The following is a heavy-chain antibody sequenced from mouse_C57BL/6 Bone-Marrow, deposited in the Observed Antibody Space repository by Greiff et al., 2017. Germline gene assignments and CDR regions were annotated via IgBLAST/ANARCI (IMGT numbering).Heavy chain of an antibody. CDR3: ARFRFITSEGY. CDR2: IYPRSGNT. CDR1: GYTFTSYG. V-gene: IGHV1-81*01. D-gene: IGHD1-1*01. J-gene: IGHJ2*01. Sequence: VQRVESGAELARPGASVKLSCKASGYTFTSYGISWVKQRTGQGLEWIGEIYPRSGNTYYNEKFKGKATLTADKSSSTAYMELRSLTSEDSAVYFCARFRFITSEGYWGQGTTLTVSS.